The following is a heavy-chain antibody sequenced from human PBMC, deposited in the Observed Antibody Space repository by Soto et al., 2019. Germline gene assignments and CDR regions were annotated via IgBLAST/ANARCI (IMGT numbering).Heavy chain of an antibody. D-gene: IGHD2-15*01. CDR1: GGSFSGYY. CDR2: INHSGST. V-gene: IGHV4-34*01. CDR3: AGAHCSGGSCYSEDLYDY. Sequence: SETLSLTCAVYGGSFSGYYWSWIRQPPGKGLEWIGEINHSGSTNYNPSLKSRVTISVDTSKNQFSLKLSSVTAADTAVYYCAGAHCSGGSCYSEDLYDYWGQGTLVTVSS. J-gene: IGHJ4*02.